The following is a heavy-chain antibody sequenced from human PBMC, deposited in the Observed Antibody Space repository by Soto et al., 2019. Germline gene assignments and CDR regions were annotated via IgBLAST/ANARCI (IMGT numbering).Heavy chain of an antibody. CDR1: GDSISSGNKS. Sequence: QVQLRESGPGLVMPSQTLSLTCTVSGDSISSGNKSWRWIRQPPGKGLEWIGYISSSGTNYYNPSLKSRLTMALDASQKQFPLELNSLTDADRALYFCARVRSPFDFYYAVDVWGQGTTVTVSS. D-gene: IGHD3-16*01. CDR2: ISSSGTN. J-gene: IGHJ6*02. CDR3: ARVRSPFDFYYAVDV. V-gene: IGHV4-30-4*01.